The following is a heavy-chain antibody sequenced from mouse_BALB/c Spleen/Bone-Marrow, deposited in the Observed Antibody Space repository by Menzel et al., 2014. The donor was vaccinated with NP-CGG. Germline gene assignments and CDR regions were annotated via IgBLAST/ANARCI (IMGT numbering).Heavy chain of an antibody. V-gene: IGHV1-7*01. J-gene: IGHJ3*01. D-gene: IGHD2-1*01. Sequence: QVQLQQSGAELAKPGASVKMSCKASGYTFTSYWMHWVKQRPGQGLEWIGYINPSTGYTEYNQKFKDKATLTADKSSSTAYMQLSSLTSEDSAVYYCARAGGLQSSWFAYWGQGTLVTVSA. CDR1: GYTFTSYW. CDR2: INPSTGYT. CDR3: ARAGGLQSSWFAY.